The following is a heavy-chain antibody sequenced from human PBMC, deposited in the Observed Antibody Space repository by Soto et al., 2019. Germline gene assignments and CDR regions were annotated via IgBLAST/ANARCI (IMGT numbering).Heavy chain of an antibody. CDR3: DRDHHDYGDWYFDL. CDR2: IFHSGSP. CDR1: GGSISSGNDS. J-gene: IGHJ2*01. V-gene: IGHV4-30-2*01. Sequence: QLRLQESGSGLVKPSQTLSLTCAVSGGSISSGNDSWSWIRQPPGKGLEWIGYIFHSGSPYYNPSLNSRVTISVDRSKNQFSPRLSSVTAADTAVSYCDRDHHDYGDWYFDLWGRGTLVTVSS. D-gene: IGHD4-17*01.